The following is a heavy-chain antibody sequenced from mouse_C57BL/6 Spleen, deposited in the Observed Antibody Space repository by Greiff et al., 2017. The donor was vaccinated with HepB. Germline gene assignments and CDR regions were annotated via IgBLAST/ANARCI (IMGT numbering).Heavy chain of an antibody. D-gene: IGHD1-1*01. CDR1: GYTFTSYW. J-gene: IGHJ1*03. V-gene: IGHV1-53*01. Sequence: QVQLQQPGTELVKPGASVKLSCKASGYTFTSYWMHWVKQRPGQGLEWIGNINPSNGGTNYNEKFKSKATLTVDKSSSTAYMQLSSLTSEDSAVYYCARGGYGSSYVEYFDVWGTGTTVTVSS. CDR2: INPSNGGT. CDR3: ARGGYGSSYVEYFDV.